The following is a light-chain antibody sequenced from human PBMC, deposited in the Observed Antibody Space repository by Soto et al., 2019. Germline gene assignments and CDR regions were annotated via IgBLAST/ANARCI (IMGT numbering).Light chain of an antibody. CDR3: QSCDSSIIGRVV. CDR1: SSNIGAGYD. Sequence: QSVLTQPPSVSGAPGQRVTISCTGSSSNIGAGYDVHWYQQLPGTAPKLLIYGNSNRPSGVPDRFSGSKSGTSASLAITGLQAEDEADYYCQSCDSSIIGRVVFGGGTQLTVL. CDR2: GNS. J-gene: IGLJ2*01. V-gene: IGLV1-40*01.